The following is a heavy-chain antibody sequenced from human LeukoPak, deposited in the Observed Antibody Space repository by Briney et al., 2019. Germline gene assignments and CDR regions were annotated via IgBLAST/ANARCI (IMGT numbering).Heavy chain of an antibody. Sequence: PGGSLRLSCAASGFIFSSDEMTWVRQAPGKGLESVSFISGSADTILYADSVKGRFTISRDNGKNALYLQMNSLRAEDTAVYYCTKERGSYWGQGTLVTVSS. CDR2: ISGSADTI. CDR1: GFIFSSDE. J-gene: IGHJ4*02. CDR3: TKERGSY. V-gene: IGHV3-48*03.